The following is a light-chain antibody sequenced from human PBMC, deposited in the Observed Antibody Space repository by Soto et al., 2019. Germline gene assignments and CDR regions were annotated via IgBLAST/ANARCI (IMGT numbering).Light chain of an antibody. J-gene: IGLJ1*01. V-gene: IGLV2-14*03. Sequence: QSALTQPASVSGSPGQSIAISCTGTSSDVGGFNYVSWYQQHPCKAPKLLIYDVTSRPSGVSDRFSGSKSANTASLTISGLQAEDEADYYRASYTTSSTYVFGTGTKLTVL. CDR3: ASYTTSSTYV. CDR1: SSDVGGFNY. CDR2: DVT.